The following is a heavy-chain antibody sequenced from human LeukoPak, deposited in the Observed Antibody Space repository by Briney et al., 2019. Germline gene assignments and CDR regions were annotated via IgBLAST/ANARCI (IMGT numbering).Heavy chain of an antibody. J-gene: IGHJ5*02. Sequence: PSETLSLTCTVSGGSISSSSYYWGWIRQPPGKGLEWIGSIYYSGSTYYNPSLKSRVTISVDTSKNQFSLKLSSVTAADTAVYYCARRPHDYSGFWFDPWGQGTLVTVSS. CDR3: ARRPHDYSGFWFDP. CDR2: IYYSGST. CDR1: GGSISSSSYY. D-gene: IGHD4-11*01. V-gene: IGHV4-39*01.